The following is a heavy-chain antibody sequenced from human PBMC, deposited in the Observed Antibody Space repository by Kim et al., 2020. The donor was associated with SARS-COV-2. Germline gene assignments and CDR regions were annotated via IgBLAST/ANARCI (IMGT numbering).Heavy chain of an antibody. D-gene: IGHD6-13*01. J-gene: IGHJ4*02. Sequence: AQKFQGRVTITADKSTSTAYMELSSLRSEDTAVYYCAREMNGYSSSWSDYWGQGTLVTVSS. CDR3: AREMNGYSSSWSDY. V-gene: IGHV1-69*04.